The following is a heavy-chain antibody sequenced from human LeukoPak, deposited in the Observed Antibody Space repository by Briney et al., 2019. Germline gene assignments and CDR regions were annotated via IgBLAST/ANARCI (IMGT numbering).Heavy chain of an antibody. CDR1: GFTFDDYA. CDR3: AKGRSTSLNFYYFGMDG. J-gene: IGHJ6*02. CDR2: ISWNSGSI. D-gene: IGHD2-2*01. V-gene: IGHV3-9*01. Sequence: GGSLRLSCAASGFTFDDYAMHWVRQAPGKGLEWVSGISWNSGSIGYADSVKGRFTISRDNAKNSLYLQMNSLRAEDTALYYRAKGRSTSLNFYYFGMDGWGQGTTVTVSS.